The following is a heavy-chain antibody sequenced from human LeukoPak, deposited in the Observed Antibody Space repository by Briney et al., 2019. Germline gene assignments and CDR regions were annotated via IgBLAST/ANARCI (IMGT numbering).Heavy chain of an antibody. D-gene: IGHD3-16*01. CDR1: GYSFTRNG. V-gene: IGHV1-18*01. J-gene: IGHJ4*02. CDR3: ARDVNYAFDY. Sequence: AASVKVSCKPSGYSFTRNGISWVRQAPGQGLEWMAWISANSGNTSYAQNFQDRVTLTTDTSTSTAYMELRSLRSDDTAVYYCARDVNYAFDYWGQGTLVTISS. CDR2: ISANSGNT.